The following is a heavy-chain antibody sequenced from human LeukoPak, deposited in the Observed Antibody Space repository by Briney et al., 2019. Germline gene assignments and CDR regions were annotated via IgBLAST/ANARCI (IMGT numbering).Heavy chain of an antibody. V-gene: IGHV3-30*02. D-gene: IGHD3-10*01. CDR3: AKDKAQAYYASGSLVL. J-gene: IGHJ4*02. CDR1: GFTFSTHG. Sequence: GGSLRLSCAASGFTFSTHGMHWVRQAPGKGLEWVAFIRYDGINKYYADSVKGRFTISRDSFKNTLYLQMNSLRTEDTALYYCAKDKAQAYYASGSLVLWGQGTLVTVSS. CDR2: IRYDGINK.